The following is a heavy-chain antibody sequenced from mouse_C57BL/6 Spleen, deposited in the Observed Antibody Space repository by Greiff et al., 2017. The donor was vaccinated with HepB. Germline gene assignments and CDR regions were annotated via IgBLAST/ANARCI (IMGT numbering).Heavy chain of an antibody. D-gene: IGHD3-1*01. V-gene: IGHV1-62-2*01. CDR2: FYPGSGSI. CDR1: GYTFTEYT. J-gene: IGHJ2*01. Sequence: VKLLESGAELVKPGASVKLSCKASGYTFTEYTIHWVKQRSGQGLEWIGWFYPGSGSIKYNEKFKDKATLTADKSSSTVYMELSRLTSEDSAVYFCARHEGGLPSSVWFDYWGQGTTLTVSS. CDR3: ARHEGGLPSSVWFDY.